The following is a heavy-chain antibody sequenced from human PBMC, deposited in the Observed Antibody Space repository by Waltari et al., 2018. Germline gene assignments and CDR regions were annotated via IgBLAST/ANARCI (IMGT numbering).Heavy chain of an antibody. D-gene: IGHD3-3*01. CDR1: GGSISSHY. Sequence: QVQLQESGPGLVKPSETLSLTCTVSGGSISSHYWSWIRQPPGKGLEWIGYIDYSGSTNYNPSLKSRVTRSVDTSKNQFSLKLSSVTAADTAVYYCARAIDFPHTNFDYWGQGTLVTVSS. V-gene: IGHV4-59*11. CDR3: ARAIDFPHTNFDY. CDR2: IDYSGST. J-gene: IGHJ4*02.